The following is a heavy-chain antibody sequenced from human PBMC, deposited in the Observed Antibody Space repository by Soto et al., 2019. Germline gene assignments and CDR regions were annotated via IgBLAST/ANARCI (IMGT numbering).Heavy chain of an antibody. J-gene: IGHJ4*02. V-gene: IGHV4-4*02. Sequence: QVQLQESGPGLVKPSGTLSLSCAVSGGSISSRNWCCWVRQPPGKGLEWIGEIDHSGSTNYNPSLKSRVTISVDKSKNQFSLKLSSVTAADTAVYYCARGDGYNYLTDYWGQGTLVTVSS. D-gene: IGHD5-12*01. CDR2: IDHSGST. CDR1: GGSISSRNW. CDR3: ARGDGYNYLTDY.